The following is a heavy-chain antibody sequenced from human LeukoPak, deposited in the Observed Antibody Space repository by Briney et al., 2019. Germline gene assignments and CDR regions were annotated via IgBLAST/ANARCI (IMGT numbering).Heavy chain of an antibody. CDR3: AATYYYGSGSYNAFDI. D-gene: IGHD3-10*01. V-gene: IGHV4-59*01. CDR2: IYYSGST. Sequence: PSETLSLTCTVSGGSISSYYWSWIRQPPGKGLEWIGYIYYSGSTNYYPSLKSRVTISVDTSKNQFSLKLSSVTAADTAVYYCAATYYYGSGSYNAFDIWGQGTMVTVSS. CDR1: GGSISSYY. J-gene: IGHJ3*02.